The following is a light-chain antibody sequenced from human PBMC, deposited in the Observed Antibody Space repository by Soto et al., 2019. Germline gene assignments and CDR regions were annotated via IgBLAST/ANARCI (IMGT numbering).Light chain of an antibody. J-gene: IGLJ3*02. Sequence: QAVVTQPASVSGSPGQSITISCTGTSSDVGGYNYVSWYQQHPGKAPQLMISEVSNRPSGVSNRFSGSKSGNTASLTISGLQAEDEADYYCSSYTSSSTRVFGGGTKLTVL. V-gene: IGLV2-14*01. CDR2: EVS. CDR1: SSDVGGYNY. CDR3: SSYTSSSTRV.